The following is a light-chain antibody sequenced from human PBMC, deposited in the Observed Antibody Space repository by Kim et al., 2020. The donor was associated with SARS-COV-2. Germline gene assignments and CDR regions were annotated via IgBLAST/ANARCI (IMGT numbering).Light chain of an antibody. CDR1: SSDIGAYNL. V-gene: IGLV2-23*02. J-gene: IGLJ2*01. CDR2: GAT. Sequence: QSITISCTGTSSDIGAYNLVSWYQQQPGKAPKRIMSGATKRPSGVSSRFSGSRSGNTASLTISGLQADDEADYYCCSYTGAATFVVFGGGTQLTVL. CDR3: CSYTGAATFVV.